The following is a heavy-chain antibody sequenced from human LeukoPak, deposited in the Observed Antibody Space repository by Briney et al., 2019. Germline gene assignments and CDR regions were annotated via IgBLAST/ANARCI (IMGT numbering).Heavy chain of an antibody. CDR2: MSSNGGST. CDR1: GFTFSSYA. D-gene: IGHD1-26*01. V-gene: IGHV3-64D*06. CDR3: VKDLGKRSGSYPRELGFDY. J-gene: IGHJ4*02. Sequence: RGSLRLSCSASGFTFSSYAMHWVRQAPGKGLEYVSAMSSNGGSTYYADSVKGRFTISRDNSKNTLYLQMSSLRAEDTAVYYCVKDLGKRSGSYPRELGFDYWGQGTLVTVSS.